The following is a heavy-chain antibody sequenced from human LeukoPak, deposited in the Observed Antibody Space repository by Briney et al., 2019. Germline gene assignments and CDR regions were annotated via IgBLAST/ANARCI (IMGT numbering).Heavy chain of an antibody. V-gene: IGHV4-59*08. Sequence: KPSETLSLTCTVSGGSISSYYWSWIRQPPGKGLEWIGYIYYSGSTNYNPSLKSRVTISVDTSKNQFSLKLGSVTAADTAVYYCARRVSDGMDVWGQGTTVTVSS. CDR2: IYYSGST. CDR3: ARRVSDGMDV. J-gene: IGHJ6*02. CDR1: GGSISSYY.